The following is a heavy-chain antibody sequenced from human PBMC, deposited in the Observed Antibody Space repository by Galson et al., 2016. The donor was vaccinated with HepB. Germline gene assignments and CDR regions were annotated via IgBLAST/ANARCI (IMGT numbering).Heavy chain of an antibody. Sequence: TLSLTCTVSGYSITRGGYYWSWLRQHPEKGLEWIGYIYYDGSSFYNPSLQSRVSISPDTSKNQFSLRLTSVTAPDAAVYYCARCKVGASTPFDYWGQGTLVAVSS. D-gene: IGHD1-26*01. J-gene: IGHJ4*02. CDR3: ARCKVGASTPFDY. CDR1: GYSITRGGYY. V-gene: IGHV4-31*03. CDR2: IYYDGSS.